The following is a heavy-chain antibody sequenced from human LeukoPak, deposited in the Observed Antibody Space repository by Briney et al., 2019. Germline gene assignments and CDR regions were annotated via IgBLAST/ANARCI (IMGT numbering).Heavy chain of an antibody. Sequence: GGSLRLSCAASGFTFSSYSMNWVRQAPGKGLEWVSYISSSSSTIYYADSVKGRFTISRDNAKNSLYLQMNSLRDEDTAVYYCARDAQISPSVGGFVPAAGRTRGAFDIWGQGTMVTVSS. CDR2: ISSSSSTI. CDR3: ARDAQISPSVGGFVPAAGRTRGAFDI. V-gene: IGHV3-48*02. J-gene: IGHJ3*02. D-gene: IGHD2-2*01. CDR1: GFTFSSYS.